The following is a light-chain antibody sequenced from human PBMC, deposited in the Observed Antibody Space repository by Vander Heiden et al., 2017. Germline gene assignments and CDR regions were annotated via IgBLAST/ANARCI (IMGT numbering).Light chain of an antibody. J-gene: IGLJ1*01. CDR3: SSHAGSNNYA. CDR2: EDT. Sequence: QSALTQPPSASGSPGHSVTVSCTGTTSDVVAYNYVSWYQQHPGKAPKLIIYEDTTRPSGVPDRFSASKSGDTASLTVSGLQAEDEADYYCSSHAGSNNYAFGTGTKVTVL. V-gene: IGLV2-8*01. CDR1: TSDVVAYNY.